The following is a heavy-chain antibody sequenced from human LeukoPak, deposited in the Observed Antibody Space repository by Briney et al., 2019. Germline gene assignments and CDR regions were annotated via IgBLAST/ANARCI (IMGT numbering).Heavy chain of an antibody. J-gene: IGHJ4*02. CDR1: GFAFSSYA. V-gene: IGHV3-23*01. CDR2: ISGSGGST. D-gene: IGHD3-3*02. Sequence: GGSLRLSCAASGFAFSSYAMSWVRQAPGKGLEWVSAISGSGGSTYYADSVKGRFTISRDNSKNTLYLQMNSLRAEDTAVYYCAKIAFFGKSMGGGDYWGQGTLVTVSS. CDR3: AKIAFFGKSMGGGDY.